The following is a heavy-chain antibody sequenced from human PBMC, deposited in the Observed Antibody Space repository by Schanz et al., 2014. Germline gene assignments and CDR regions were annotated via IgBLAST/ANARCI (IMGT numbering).Heavy chain of an antibody. V-gene: IGHV3-23*01. D-gene: IGHD5-12*01. CDR3: ARKVVATIGGYYDN. CDR1: GFTFSTHA. CDR2: ISGSGGST. J-gene: IGHJ4*02. Sequence: EMQLLESGGGLIQPGGSLRLSCAASGFTFSTHAMSWVRQAPGKGLEWVSAISGSGGSTYYADSVKGRFTISRDNAKNTLYLQMNSLRAEDTAVYYCARKVVATIGGYYDNWGQGTLVIVSS.